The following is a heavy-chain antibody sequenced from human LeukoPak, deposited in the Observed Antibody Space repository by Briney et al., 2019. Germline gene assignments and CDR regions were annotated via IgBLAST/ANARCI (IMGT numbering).Heavy chain of an antibody. CDR1: GFTFSSYW. V-gene: IGHV3-48*04. Sequence: GGSLRLSCAASGFTFSSYWMSWVRQAPGKGLEWVSYISSSGSTIYYADSVKGRFTISRDNAKNSLYLQMNSLRAEDTAVYYCARALDYGHQPPAEFGDWGQGTLVTVSS. CDR2: ISSSGSTI. J-gene: IGHJ4*02. D-gene: IGHD3-16*01. CDR3: ARALDYGHQPPAEFGD.